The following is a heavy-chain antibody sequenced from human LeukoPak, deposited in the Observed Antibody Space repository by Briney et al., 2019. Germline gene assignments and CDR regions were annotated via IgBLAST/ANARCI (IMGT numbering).Heavy chain of an antibody. J-gene: IGHJ3*02. CDR2: ISWNSGSI. D-gene: IGHD5-18*01. CDR1: GFSFDDYV. Sequence: GRSLRLSCAASGFSFDDYVMHWVRHAPGKGLEWVSGISWNSGSIVYVDSVKGRFTISRDNAKNSLYLQMDSLRAEDTALYYFAKGGYGYGFYAFDIWGQGTMVTVSS. CDR3: AKGGYGYGFYAFDI. V-gene: IGHV3-9*01.